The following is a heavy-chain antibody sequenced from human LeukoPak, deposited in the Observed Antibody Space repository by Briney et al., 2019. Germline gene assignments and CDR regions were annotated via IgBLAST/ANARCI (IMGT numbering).Heavy chain of an antibody. D-gene: IGHD6-19*01. CDR1: GFTFSSYS. V-gene: IGHV3-21*01. CDR2: ISSSSSYI. J-gene: IGHJ3*02. CDR3: ARNTYSSGWVDAFDI. Sequence: GGSLRLSCAASGFTFSSYSMNWVRQAPGEGLEWVSSISSSSSYIYYADSVKGRLTISRDNAKNSLYLQMNSLRAEDTAVYYCARNTYSSGWVDAFDIWGQGTMVTVSS.